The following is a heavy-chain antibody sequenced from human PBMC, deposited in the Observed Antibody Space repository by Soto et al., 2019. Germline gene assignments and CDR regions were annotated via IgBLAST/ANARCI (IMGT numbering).Heavy chain of an antibody. CDR3: ARVDGSGNWFDP. Sequence: SETLSLTCTVSGGSISSGGYYWSWIRQHPGKGLEWIGYIYYSGSTYYNPSLKSRVTISVDTSKNQFSLKLSSVTAADTAVYYCARVDGSGNWFDPWGQGTLVTVS. CDR2: IYYSGST. V-gene: IGHV4-31*03. CDR1: GGSISSGGYY. D-gene: IGHD3-10*01. J-gene: IGHJ5*02.